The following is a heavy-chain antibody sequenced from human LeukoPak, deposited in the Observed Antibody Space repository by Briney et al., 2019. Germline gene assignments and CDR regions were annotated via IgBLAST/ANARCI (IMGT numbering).Heavy chain of an antibody. D-gene: IGHD3-22*01. CDR3: AKRGVVIRVILVGFHKEAYYFDS. CDR2: ISDSGGRT. J-gene: IGHJ4*02. Sequence: GGSLRLSCAVPGVTLSNYGMSWVRQAPGKGLEWVAGISDSGGRTNYADSVKGRFTISRDNPKNTLYLQMNSLRAEDTAVYFCAKRGVVIRVILVGFHKEAYYFDSWGQGALVTVSS. CDR1: GVTLSNYG. V-gene: IGHV3-23*01.